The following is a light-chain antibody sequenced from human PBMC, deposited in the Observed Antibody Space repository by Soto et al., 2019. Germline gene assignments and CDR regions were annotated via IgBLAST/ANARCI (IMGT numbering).Light chain of an antibody. CDR1: SSNIGSNH. Sequence: QSVLTQPPSASGTPGQRVTISCSGSSSNIGSNHVYWYQQFPGMAPKLLMYRSDQRPTGVSDRFSGSKSGTSASLAISGLRSDAEADYYCSARDDILSGVVFGGGTKVTVL. J-gene: IGLJ2*01. CDR2: RSD. V-gene: IGLV1-47*01. CDR3: SARDDILSGVV.